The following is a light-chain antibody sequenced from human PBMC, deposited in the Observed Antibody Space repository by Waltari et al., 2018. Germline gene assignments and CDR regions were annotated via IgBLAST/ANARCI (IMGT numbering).Light chain of an antibody. Sequence: EIAMTQSPATLSVSPGERATLSCRASQSVSSNLAWYQQKPGQPPRLLIYGASTRATGIPARFSGSGSGTEFTLTISSLQSEDFAVYYCQQYNNWPPSWTFGQGTKVEIK. V-gene: IGKV3-15*01. CDR2: GAS. J-gene: IGKJ1*01. CDR3: QQYNNWPPSWT. CDR1: QSVSSN.